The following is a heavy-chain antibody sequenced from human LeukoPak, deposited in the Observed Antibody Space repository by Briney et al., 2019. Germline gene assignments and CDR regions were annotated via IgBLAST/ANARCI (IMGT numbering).Heavy chain of an antibody. Sequence: SGGSLRLSCAASGFTFSTYAMSWVRQAPGKGLEWVSSISGSSNYIYYADSVKGRFTISRDNAKNSLYLQMNSLRAEDTAVYYCAYGSGGSPYWGQGTLVTVSS. CDR3: AYGSGGSPY. D-gene: IGHD3-10*01. V-gene: IGHV3-21*01. CDR1: GFTFSTYA. CDR2: ISGSSNYI. J-gene: IGHJ4*02.